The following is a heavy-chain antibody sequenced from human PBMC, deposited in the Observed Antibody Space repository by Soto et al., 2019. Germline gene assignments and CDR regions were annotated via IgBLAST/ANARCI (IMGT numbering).Heavy chain of an antibody. CDR3: ARGQGGYSTSCYDY. J-gene: IGHJ4*02. CDR1: GFTFSIYW. Sequence: GGSLRLSCAASGFTFSIYWMHWVRQAPGKGLVWVSRINSVGSSTSYADSVKGRFTISRDNAKNTLYLQMNSLRAEDTAVYYCARGQGGYSTSCYDYWGQGALVTVSS. CDR2: INSVGSST. D-gene: IGHD6-13*01. V-gene: IGHV3-74*01.